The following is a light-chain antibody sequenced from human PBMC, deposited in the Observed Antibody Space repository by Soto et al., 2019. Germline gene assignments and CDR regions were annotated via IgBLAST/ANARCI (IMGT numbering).Light chain of an antibody. CDR1: NSNIGSNP. CDR3: AAWDDSLNGVL. CDR2: NNN. Sequence: QSVLTQPPSASGTPGQRVTISCSGSNSNIGSNPVHWYQQLPGTAPQLLIHNNNQRPSGVPDRFSGSKSGTSASLAISGLQSEDEAAYYCAAWDDSLNGVLVGGGTELTVL. J-gene: IGLJ2*01. V-gene: IGLV1-44*01.